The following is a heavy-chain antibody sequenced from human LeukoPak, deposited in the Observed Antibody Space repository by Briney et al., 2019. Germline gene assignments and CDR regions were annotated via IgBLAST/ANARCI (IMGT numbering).Heavy chain of an antibody. D-gene: IGHD1-26*01. Sequence: ASVKVSCKASGYTFSDYDINWVRQVTGQGLGWLGWMNPKSGNTDYAQKFQGRVTMTRNTSISTAYMELSSLRYEDAAVYYCARAYRGSYYTAFDFWGQGTMVTVSS. V-gene: IGHV1-8*01. J-gene: IGHJ3*01. CDR2: MNPKSGNT. CDR3: ARAYRGSYYTAFDF. CDR1: GYTFSDYD.